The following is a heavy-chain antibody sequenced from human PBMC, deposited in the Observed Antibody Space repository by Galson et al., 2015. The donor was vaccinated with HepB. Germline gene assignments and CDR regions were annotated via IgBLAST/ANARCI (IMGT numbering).Heavy chain of an antibody. J-gene: IGHJ4*02. CDR2: ISGSTIYT. CDR1: GFIFSDYY. D-gene: IGHD4-17*01. Sequence: SLRLSCAASGFIFSDYYMSWIRQAPGKGLEWISYISGSTIYTNYAGSVKGRFTISRDNAKNSLYLHLNSVTAEDTAVYYCARVADADYGDHTHFAYWGQGTRVTVSS. CDR3: ARVADADYGDHTHFAY. V-gene: IGHV3-11*06.